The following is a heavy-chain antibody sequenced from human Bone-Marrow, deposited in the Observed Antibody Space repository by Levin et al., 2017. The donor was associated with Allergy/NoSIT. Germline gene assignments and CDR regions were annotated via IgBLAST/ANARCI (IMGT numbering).Heavy chain of an antibody. J-gene: IGHJ4*02. Sequence: GESLKISCAASGFTFSSYWMHWVRQAPGKGLVWVSRINSDGSSTSYADSVKGRFTISRDNAKNTLYLQMNSLRAEDTAAYYCARDATVTDRPLDYWGQGTLVTVSS. D-gene: IGHD4-17*01. CDR1: GFTFSSYW. V-gene: IGHV3-74*01. CDR3: ARDATVTDRPLDY. CDR2: INSDGSST.